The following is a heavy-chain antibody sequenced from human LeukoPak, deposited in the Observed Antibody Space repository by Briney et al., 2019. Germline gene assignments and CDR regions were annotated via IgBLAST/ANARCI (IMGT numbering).Heavy chain of an antibody. Sequence: KPSETLSLTCTVSGGSISTFYWSWIRQPPGKGLEWIGYIYYTGNTNYNPSLKSRVTISVDTSKNQFSLKLSSVTAADTAVYFCARVQSADYDRAFGIWGQGTMVTVSS. V-gene: IGHV4-59*12. D-gene: IGHD3-10*02. CDR3: ARVQSADYDRAFGI. J-gene: IGHJ3*02. CDR1: GGSISTFY. CDR2: IYYTGNT.